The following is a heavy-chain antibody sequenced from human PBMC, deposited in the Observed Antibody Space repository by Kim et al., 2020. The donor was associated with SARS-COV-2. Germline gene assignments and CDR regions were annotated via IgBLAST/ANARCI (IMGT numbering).Heavy chain of an antibody. CDR2: FDPEDGET. CDR3: ATDLSSMWFPFDY. J-gene: IGHJ4*02. CDR1: GYTLTDLS. V-gene: IGHV1-24*01. D-gene: IGHD6-13*01. Sequence: ASVKVSCKVSGYTLTDLSMHWVRQAPGKGLEWMGGFDPEDGETIYAQKFQGRVTMTEDTSTDTAYMELSSLRSEDPAGYYLATDLSSMWFPFDYWGQATL.